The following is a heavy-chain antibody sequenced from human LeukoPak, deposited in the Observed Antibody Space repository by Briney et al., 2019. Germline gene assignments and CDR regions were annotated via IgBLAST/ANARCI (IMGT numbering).Heavy chain of an antibody. J-gene: IGHJ3*02. Sequence: PGGSLRLSCAASGFTFSSYAMSWVRQAPGKGLEWVSAISGSGGSTYYADSVKGRFTISRDNSKNTLYLQMNSLRAEDTAVYYCAKDPPLNIPLRYFDWLHERNDAFDIWGQGTMVTVSS. CDR2: ISGSGGST. CDR1: GFTFSSYA. D-gene: IGHD3-9*01. V-gene: IGHV3-23*01. CDR3: AKDPPLNIPLRYFDWLHERNDAFDI.